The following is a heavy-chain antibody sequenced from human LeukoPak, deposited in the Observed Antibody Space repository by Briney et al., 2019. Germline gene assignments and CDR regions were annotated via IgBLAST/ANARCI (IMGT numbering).Heavy chain of an antibody. CDR2: IYYSGST. J-gene: IGHJ5*02. CDR1: GGSFTAYY. CDR3: ARYCSSTNCYKGGFDP. D-gene: IGHD2-2*02. Sequence: SETLSLTCSVYGGSFTAYYWSWIRQHPGKGLEWIGYIYYSGSTYSNPSLKSRVTISVDTSKNQFSLNLSSVTAADTAVYYCARYCSSTNCYKGGFDPWGQGTLVTVSS. V-gene: IGHV4-31*03.